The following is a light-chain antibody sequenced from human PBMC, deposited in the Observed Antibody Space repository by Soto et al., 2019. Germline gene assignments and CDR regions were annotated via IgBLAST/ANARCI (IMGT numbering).Light chain of an antibody. V-gene: IGKV3D-15*01. CDR3: QQYDNLPPT. CDR2: GAS. J-gene: IGKJ5*01. Sequence: EIVITHSPATLSLSQGERARLSCRASQSVRSNLAWYHQKPGQAPRLLIYGASTRATGIPARFSGSGSGTEFTLTINSLQSEDFVVYYCQQYDNLPPTFGQGTRLEI. CDR1: QSVRSN.